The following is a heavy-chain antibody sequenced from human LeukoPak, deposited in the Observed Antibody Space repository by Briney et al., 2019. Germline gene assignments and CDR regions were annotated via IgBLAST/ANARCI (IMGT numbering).Heavy chain of an antibody. D-gene: IGHD4-23*01. CDR3: ARDVDGGNGEPYFDY. Sequence: SETPSLTCTVSGGSISSYYWSWIRQSPGKGLEWIGYIYYSGSTNYNPSLKSRVTILVDTSKNQFSLKLSSVTAADTAVYYCARDVDGGNGEPYFDYWGQGTLVTVSS. J-gene: IGHJ4*02. CDR2: IYYSGST. CDR1: GGSISSYY. V-gene: IGHV4-59*01.